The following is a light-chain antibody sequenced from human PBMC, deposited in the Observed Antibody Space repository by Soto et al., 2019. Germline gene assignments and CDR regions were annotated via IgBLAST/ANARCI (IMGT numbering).Light chain of an antibody. V-gene: IGKV3-20*01. CDR2: GAS. CDR3: QQYGSGPRT. Sequence: EIVLTQSPGTLSLSPGERATLSCRASQSVSSSYLAWYQQKPGQAPRLLIYGASSRATGIPDRFSGSGSGTDFTLTISRLEPEDFAVYYCQQYGSGPRTFGGGTRWISN. J-gene: IGKJ4*01. CDR1: QSVSSSY.